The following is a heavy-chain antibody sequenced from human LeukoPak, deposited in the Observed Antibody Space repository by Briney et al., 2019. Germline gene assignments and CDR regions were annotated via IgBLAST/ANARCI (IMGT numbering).Heavy chain of an antibody. Sequence: SETLSLTCTVSGYSISSGYYWGWIRQPPGKGLEWIGSIYHSGSTYYNPSLKSRVTISVDTSKNQFSLKLSSVTAADTAVYYCASGLYYLNAFDIWGQGTMVTVSS. CDR3: ASGLYYLNAFDI. D-gene: IGHD3-10*01. V-gene: IGHV4-38-2*02. J-gene: IGHJ3*02. CDR1: GYSISSGYY. CDR2: IYHSGST.